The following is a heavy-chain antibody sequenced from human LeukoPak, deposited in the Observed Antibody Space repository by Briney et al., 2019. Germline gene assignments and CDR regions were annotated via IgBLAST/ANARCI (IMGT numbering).Heavy chain of an antibody. CDR3: ARDGRAIAFDI. J-gene: IGHJ3*02. Sequence: PSETLSLTCTVSGGPISSYYWSWIRQPAGKGLEWIGRIYISGTINYNPSLKSRVTMSVDTSKNQFSLKLSSVTAADTAVYYCARDGRAIAFDIWGQGTMVTVSS. CDR2: IYISGTI. CDR1: GGPISSYY. V-gene: IGHV4-4*07.